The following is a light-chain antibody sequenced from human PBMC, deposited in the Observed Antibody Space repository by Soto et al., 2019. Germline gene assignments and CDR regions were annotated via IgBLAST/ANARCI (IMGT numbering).Light chain of an antibody. CDR2: SNA. CDR3: AAWDDNFSTYV. Sequence: QSALTQPPSVSEAPGQRVTISCTGTSSDIGAGYDVHWYQQLPGAAPKLLIYSNAIRPSGVPDRFSASKSGTSASLAITGLRAEDEADYYCAAWDDNFSTYVFGSGTKVTVL. J-gene: IGLJ1*01. CDR1: SSDIGAGYD. V-gene: IGLV1-40*01.